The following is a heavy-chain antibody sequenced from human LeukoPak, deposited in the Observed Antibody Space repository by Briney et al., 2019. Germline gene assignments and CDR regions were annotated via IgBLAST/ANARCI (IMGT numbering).Heavy chain of an antibody. J-gene: IGHJ4*02. CDR1: GGSISSSSYC. Sequence: PSETLSLTCTVSGGSISSSSYCWGWIRQPPGKGLEWIGSMYYSGSTYYNPSLRSRVTISVDMSKNQFSLKLSSVTAADTAVYYCARHAVTVADTEGEFDYWGQGTLVTVSS. V-gene: IGHV4-39*01. CDR3: ARHAVTVADTEGEFDY. CDR2: MYYSGST. D-gene: IGHD6-19*01.